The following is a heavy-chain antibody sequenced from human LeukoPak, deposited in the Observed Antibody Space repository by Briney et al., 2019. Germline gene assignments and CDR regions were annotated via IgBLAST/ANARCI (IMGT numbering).Heavy chain of an antibody. CDR3: AREEEVSGIVVVPAAISGYYYGMDV. CDR1: GYTFTSYY. V-gene: IGHV1-18*04. Sequence: GASVKVSCKASGYTFTSYYMHWVRQAPGQGLEWMGWISAYNGNTNYAQKLQGRVTMTTDTSTSTAYMELRSLRSDDTAVYYCAREEEVSGIVVVPAAISGYYYGMDVWGQGTTVTVSS. J-gene: IGHJ6*02. D-gene: IGHD2-2*01. CDR2: ISAYNGNT.